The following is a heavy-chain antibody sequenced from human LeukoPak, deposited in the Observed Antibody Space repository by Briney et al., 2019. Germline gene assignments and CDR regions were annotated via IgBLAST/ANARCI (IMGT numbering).Heavy chain of an antibody. CDR3: ASGYYYDSSGPVDY. J-gene: IGHJ4*02. CDR1: GGTFSSYA. V-gene: IGHV1-69*04. D-gene: IGHD3-22*01. Sequence: SVKVSCKASGGTFSSYAISWVRQAPGQGLEWMGRIIPIFGIANYAQKFQGRVTITADKSTSTACMELSSLRSEDTAVYYCASGYYYDSSGPVDYWGQGTLVTVSS. CDR2: IIPIFGIA.